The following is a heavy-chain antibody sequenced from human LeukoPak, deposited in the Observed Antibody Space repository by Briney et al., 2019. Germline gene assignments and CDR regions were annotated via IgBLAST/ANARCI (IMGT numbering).Heavy chain of an antibody. CDR1: GGSISSSSSY. J-gene: IGHJ4*02. V-gene: IGHV4-39*01. CDR2: TYYSGST. D-gene: IGHD3-9*01. Sequence: SETLSLTCTVSGGSISSSSSYWGWIRQPPGKGLEWIGGTYYSGSTYYNPSLKSRVTISVDTSKNQFSLKLSSVTAADTAVYYYARHRFFDWLSPFDYWGQGTLVTVSS. CDR3: ARHRFFDWLSPFDY.